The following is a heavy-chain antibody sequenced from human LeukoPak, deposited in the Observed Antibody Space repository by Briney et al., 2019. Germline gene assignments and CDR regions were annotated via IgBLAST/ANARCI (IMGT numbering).Heavy chain of an antibody. D-gene: IGHD3-22*01. J-gene: IGHJ3*02. V-gene: IGHV4-59*01. Sequence: PSETLSLTCTVSGGSISSYHWSWIRQPPGKGLECIGFIYCSGSTNYNPSLKSRVTISVDTSKNQFSLKLSSVTAADTAVYYCARARNYYDISDYYYEGDAFDIWGQGTMVTVSS. CDR3: ARARNYYDISDYYYEGDAFDI. CDR1: GGSISSYH. CDR2: IYCSGST.